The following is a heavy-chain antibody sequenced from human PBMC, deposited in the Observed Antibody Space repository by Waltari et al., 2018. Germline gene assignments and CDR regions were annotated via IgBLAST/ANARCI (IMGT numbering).Heavy chain of an antibody. J-gene: IGHJ3*02. V-gene: IGHV1-2*02. Sequence: QVQLVQSGAEVKKPGASVKVSCKASGYTFTDYYLHWVRQAPGQGLEWMGWINPSKGGTNYAQKFQDRVTMTRDTSISTAYLELSGLRSDDTALYYCARDPGSSIFGVVIAVAFDIWGQGTMVTVSS. CDR1: GYTFTDYY. CDR2: INPSKGGT. CDR3: ARDPGSSIFGVVIAVAFDI. D-gene: IGHD3-3*01.